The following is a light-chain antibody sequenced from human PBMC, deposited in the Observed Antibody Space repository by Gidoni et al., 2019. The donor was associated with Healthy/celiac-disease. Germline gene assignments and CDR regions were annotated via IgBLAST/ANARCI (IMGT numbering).Light chain of an antibody. CDR1: QSISSW. V-gene: IGKV1-5*03. Sequence: DIQMTQSPSTLSASVGTRVTITCRASQSISSWLAWYQQKPGNAPKLLIYKASSLESGVPSRFSGSGSGTEFTLPISSLQPDDFATYYCQQYNSYSRTFGQGTKVDIK. CDR3: QQYNSYSRT. J-gene: IGKJ1*01. CDR2: KAS.